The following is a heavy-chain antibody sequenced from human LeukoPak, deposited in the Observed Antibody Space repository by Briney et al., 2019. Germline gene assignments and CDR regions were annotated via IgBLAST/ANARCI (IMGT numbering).Heavy chain of an antibody. D-gene: IGHD3-22*01. V-gene: IGHV4-59*01. CDR3: VREGYDSSGYYLGS. Sequence: SETLSLTCTVSGDSIRNYYWSWIRQPPGKGLEWIGYIYYSGSTNYNPSLKSRVTMSVDTSKNQISLRLYSVTAADTAVYYCVREGYDSSGYYLGSWGQGTLVTVSS. CDR2: IYYSGST. CDR1: GDSIRNYY. J-gene: IGHJ4*02.